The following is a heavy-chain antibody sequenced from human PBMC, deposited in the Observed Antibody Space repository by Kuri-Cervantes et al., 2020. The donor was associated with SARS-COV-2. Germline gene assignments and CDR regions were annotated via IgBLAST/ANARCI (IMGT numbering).Heavy chain of an antibody. J-gene: IGHJ6*02. CDR2: MNPNSGNT. CDR1: GYTFTSYD. V-gene: IGHV1-8*01. D-gene: IGHD6-19*01. Sequence: ASVKVSCKASGYTFTSYDINWVRQATGQGLEWMGWMNPNSGNTGYAQKFQGRVTMTRNTSISTAYMELSSLRSDDTAVYYCARYPLAVAGNYYYGMDVWGQGTTVTVSS. CDR3: ARYPLAVAGNYYYGMDV.